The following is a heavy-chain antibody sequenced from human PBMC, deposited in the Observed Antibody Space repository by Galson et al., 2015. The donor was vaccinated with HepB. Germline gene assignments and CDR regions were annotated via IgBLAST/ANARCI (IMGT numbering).Heavy chain of an antibody. J-gene: IGHJ4*02. Sequence: SLRLSCAASGFTFSSYGMHWVRQAPGKGLEWVAFIRYDGSNKYYADSVKGRFTTSRDNSKNTLYLQMNSLRAEDTAVYYCAKDLRSSLLWFGAPGDYWGQGTLVTVSS. CDR2: IRYDGSNK. CDR3: AKDLRSSLLWFGAPGDY. CDR1: GFTFSSYG. V-gene: IGHV3-30*02. D-gene: IGHD3-10*01.